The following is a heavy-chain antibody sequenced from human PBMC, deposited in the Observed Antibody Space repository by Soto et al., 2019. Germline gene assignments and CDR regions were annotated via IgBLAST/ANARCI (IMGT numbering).Heavy chain of an antibody. D-gene: IGHD1-26*01. Sequence: KPSETLSLTCAVSGGSISSSNWWSWVRQPPGKGLEWIGEIYHSGSTNYNPSLKSRVTISVDKSKNQFSLKLSSVTAADTAVYYCARDKGVGATWTGYYYGMDVWGQGTTVTVSS. J-gene: IGHJ6*02. CDR1: GGSISSSNW. CDR3: ARDKGVGATWTGYYYGMDV. CDR2: IYHSGST. V-gene: IGHV4-4*02.